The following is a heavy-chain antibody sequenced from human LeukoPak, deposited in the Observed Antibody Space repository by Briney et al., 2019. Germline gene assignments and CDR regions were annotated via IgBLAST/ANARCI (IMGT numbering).Heavy chain of an antibody. D-gene: IGHD3-22*01. CDR3: ARERDYDTYVDY. Sequence: GGSLRLSCAVSGFTASTDHMAWVRQAPGKGLEWVSVRQPGNVSYYADSVTGRFTTSTDSSKNTLYLQMRDLRAEDTALYYCARERDYDTYVDYWGQGTLVIVSS. CDR2: RQPGNVS. J-gene: IGHJ4*02. V-gene: IGHV3-53*01. CDR1: GFTASTDH.